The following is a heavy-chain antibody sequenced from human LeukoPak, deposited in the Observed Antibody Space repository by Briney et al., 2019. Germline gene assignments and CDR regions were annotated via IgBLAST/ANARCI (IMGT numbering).Heavy chain of an antibody. V-gene: IGHV4-34*01. J-gene: IGHJ6*03. Sequence: SETLSLTCAVYGGSFSGYYWSWIRQPPGKGLEWIGEINHSGSTNYNPSLKSRVTISVDTSKNQFSLKLSSVTAADTAVYYCAARVYHYYMDVWGKGTTVTVSS. CDR1: GGSFSGYY. CDR2: INHSGST. CDR3: AARVYHYYMDV.